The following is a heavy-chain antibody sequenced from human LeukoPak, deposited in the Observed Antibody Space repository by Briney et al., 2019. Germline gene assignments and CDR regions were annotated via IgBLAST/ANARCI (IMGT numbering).Heavy chain of an antibody. CDR3: ARVWLPAVADRFDP. Sequence: PSETLSLTCAVYGESFNDYYWSWIRQPPGKGLEWIGEFNHRGRTNYNPSLKSRVTISVDTSKNQFSLKLSSVTAADTAVYYCARVWLPAVADRFDPWGQGTLVTVSS. CDR2: FNHRGRT. CDR1: GESFNDYY. D-gene: IGHD6-19*01. J-gene: IGHJ5*02. V-gene: IGHV4-34*01.